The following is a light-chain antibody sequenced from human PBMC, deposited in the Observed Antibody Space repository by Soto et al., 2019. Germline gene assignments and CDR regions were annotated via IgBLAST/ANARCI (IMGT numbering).Light chain of an antibody. CDR2: GAS. J-gene: IGKJ4*01. CDR1: QSVTSSY. Sequence: EIVLTQSPGTLSLSPGERATLSCRASQSVTSSYLAWYQQKPGQAPRLLMYGASSRATGIPDRFSGSGSGTDFTITISRLEPEDFAVYYCQQYGSSPLTFGGGTKVEIK. CDR3: QQYGSSPLT. V-gene: IGKV3-20*01.